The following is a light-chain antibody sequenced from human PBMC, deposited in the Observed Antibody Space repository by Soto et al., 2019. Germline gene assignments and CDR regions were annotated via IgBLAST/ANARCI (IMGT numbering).Light chain of an antibody. CDR1: QSVSSNY. V-gene: IGKV3-20*01. J-gene: IGKJ2*01. CDR3: QQYGRSPMFT. CDR2: GAS. Sequence: EIVWTQSPGTMSLSPGERATLSGRASQSVSSNYLAWYQQKPGQAPRLLIYGASRGAAGIPDRFSGSGSGTDFTLTISRLEPEDFAVYFCQQYGRSPMFTFGQGTKLQVK.